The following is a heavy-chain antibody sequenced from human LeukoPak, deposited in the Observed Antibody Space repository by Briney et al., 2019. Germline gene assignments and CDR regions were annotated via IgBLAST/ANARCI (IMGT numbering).Heavy chain of an antibody. D-gene: IGHD6-13*01. CDR2: IRYDGSNK. J-gene: IGHJ4*02. CDR3: ARGIAAAGPY. V-gene: IGHV3-30*02. Sequence: GGSLRLSCAASGFTFSSYGMHWVRQAPGKGLEWVAFIRYDGSNKYYADSVKGRFTISRDNAKNSLYLQMNSLRAEDTALYYCARGIAAAGPYWGQGTLVTVSS. CDR1: GFTFSSYG.